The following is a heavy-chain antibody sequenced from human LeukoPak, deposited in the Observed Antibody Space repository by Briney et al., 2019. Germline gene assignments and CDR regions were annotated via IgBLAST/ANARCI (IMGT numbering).Heavy chain of an antibody. CDR2: INPNSGGT. J-gene: IGHJ5*02. CDR3: ARERVDHVVVPAAEFDP. V-gene: IGHV1-2*02. D-gene: IGHD2-2*01. Sequence: ASVKVSCKASGYTFTGYYMHWVRQAPGQGLEWMGWINPNSGGTNYAQKFQGRVTMTRGTSISTAYMELSRLRSDDTAVYYCARERVDHVVVPAAEFDPWGQGTLVTVSS. CDR1: GYTFTGYY.